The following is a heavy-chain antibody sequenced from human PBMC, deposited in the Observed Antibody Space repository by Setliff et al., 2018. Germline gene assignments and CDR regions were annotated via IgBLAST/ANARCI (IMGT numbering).Heavy chain of an antibody. J-gene: IGHJ5*02. CDR1: GFTFSSYS. Sequence: PGGSLRLSCAASGFTFSSYSMNWIRQPPGKGLEWIGNIYHSGNTYYNPSLKSRVTISVDTSKNHFSLNLSSVTAADTAVYYCAKTELGLTGTKNWFDPWGQGTLVTVSS. D-gene: IGHD1-7*01. CDR2: IYHSGNT. CDR3: AKTELGLTGTKNWFDP. V-gene: IGHV4-38-2*01.